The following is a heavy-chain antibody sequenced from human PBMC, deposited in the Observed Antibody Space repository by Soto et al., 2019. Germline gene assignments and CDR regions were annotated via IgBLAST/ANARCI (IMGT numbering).Heavy chain of an antibody. V-gene: IGHV4-59*01. J-gene: IGHJ4*02. CDR1: GVSIISYY. CDR2: IYYSGST. D-gene: IGHD3-22*01. CDR3: ARESYYYDSSGYQFRGFAY. Sequence: SATLSLTCTVSGVSIISYYWSWIRQPPGKGLEWIGYIYYSGSTIYNPSLKSRVTISVDTSKNQVSLKLSSVTAADTAVYYCARESYYYDSSGYQFRGFAYWGQGTLVTVS.